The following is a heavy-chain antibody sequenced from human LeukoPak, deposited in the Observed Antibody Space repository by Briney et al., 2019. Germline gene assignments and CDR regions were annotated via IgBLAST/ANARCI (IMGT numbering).Heavy chain of an antibody. Sequence: SETLSLTCTVAGGSISSYYWSWIRQPPGKGLEWMGYIYYSGSTNYNPSLKSRVTISVDTSKNQFSLKLSSVTAADTDVYYCAGDLSGGTIFGVVHRWFDPWGRGTLVSVSS. V-gene: IGHV4-59*01. CDR2: IYYSGST. CDR3: AGDLSGGTIFGVVHRWFDP. J-gene: IGHJ5*02. CDR1: GGSISSYY. D-gene: IGHD3-3*01.